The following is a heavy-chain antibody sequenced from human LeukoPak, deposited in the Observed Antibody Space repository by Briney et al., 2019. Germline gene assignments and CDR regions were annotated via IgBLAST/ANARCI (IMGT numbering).Heavy chain of an antibody. Sequence: PSETLSLTCTVSGGSISSYYWSWIRQPAGEGLEWIGRIYTSGSTNYNPSLKCRVTISVDTSKNQFSLKLSSVTAADTAVYYCARDQEQQLVHAFDIWGQGTMVTVSS. CDR2: IYTSGST. CDR3: ARDQEQQLVHAFDI. D-gene: IGHD6-13*01. CDR1: GGSISSYY. V-gene: IGHV4-4*07. J-gene: IGHJ3*02.